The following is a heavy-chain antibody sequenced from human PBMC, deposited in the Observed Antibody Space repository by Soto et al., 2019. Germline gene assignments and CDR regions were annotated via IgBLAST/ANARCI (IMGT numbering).Heavy chain of an antibody. CDR1: GFTFSSYS. CDR3: ASATWLGSGSYYDAFDI. V-gene: IGHV3-21*01. D-gene: IGHD3-10*01. Sequence: GGSLRLSCAASGFTFSSYSMNWVRQAPGKGLEWVSSISSSSSYIYYADSVKGRFTISRDNAKNSLYLLMNSLRAEDAAVYYCASATWLGSGSYYDAFDIWGQGTMVTVSS. CDR2: ISSSSSYI. J-gene: IGHJ3*02.